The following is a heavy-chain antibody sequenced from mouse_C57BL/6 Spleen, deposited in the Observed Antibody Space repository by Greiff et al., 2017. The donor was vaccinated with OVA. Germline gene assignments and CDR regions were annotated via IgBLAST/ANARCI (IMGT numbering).Heavy chain of an antibody. Sequence: QVQLQQSGAELVRPGASVTLSCKASGYTFTDYEMHWVKQTPVHGLEWIGALDPETGGTAYNQKFKGKAILTADKSSSTAYMELRSLTSEDSAVYYCTRGEAYWGQGTLVTVSA. CDR1: GYTFTDYE. CDR3: TRGEAY. V-gene: IGHV1-15*01. CDR2: LDPETGGT. J-gene: IGHJ3*01.